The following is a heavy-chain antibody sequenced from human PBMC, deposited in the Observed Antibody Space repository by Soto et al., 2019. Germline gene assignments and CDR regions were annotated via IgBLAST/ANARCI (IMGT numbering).Heavy chain of an antibody. Sequence: QITLKESGPTLVKPTQTLTLTCTFSGFSLSTSGVGVGWIRQPPGKALEWLALIYWDDDKRYSPSLKSRLTITKDTSKNQVVLTMTNMDPVDTATYYCAHRRXXCXXXXCYXIWFDPWGQGTLVTVSS. D-gene: IGHD2-15*01. J-gene: IGHJ5*02. CDR2: IYWDDDK. V-gene: IGHV2-5*02. CDR1: GFSLSTSGVG. CDR3: AHRRXXCXXXXCYXIWFDP.